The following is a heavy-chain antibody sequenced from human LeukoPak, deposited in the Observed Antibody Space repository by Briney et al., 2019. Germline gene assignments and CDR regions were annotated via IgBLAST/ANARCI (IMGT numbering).Heavy chain of an antibody. CDR1: GGSISSGGYS. D-gene: IGHD3-10*01. CDR2: IYHRGST. CDR3: ARGVVLHWFDP. V-gene: IGHV4-30-2*01. Sequence: SETLSLTCAVSGGSISSGGYSWSWIRQPPGKGLEWIGYIYHRGSTYYNPSLKSRVTISVDRSKNQFSLKLSSVTAADTAVYYCARGVVLHWFDPWGQGTLVTVSS. J-gene: IGHJ5*02.